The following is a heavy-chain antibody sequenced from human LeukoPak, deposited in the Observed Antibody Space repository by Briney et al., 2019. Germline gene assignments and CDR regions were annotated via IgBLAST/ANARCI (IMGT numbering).Heavy chain of an antibody. J-gene: IGHJ6*02. V-gene: IGHV7-4-1*02. CDR2: INTDTGNP. Sequence: ASVKVSCKASGYTFTGYYMHWVRQAPGQGLEWMGWINTDTGNPTYAQGFTGRFVFSLDTSVSTAYLQISSLKAEDTAVYYCARPSPSSSWDRGGYYYYYYGMDVWGQGTTVTVSS. CDR1: GYTFTGYY. CDR3: ARPSPSSSWDRGGYYYYYYGMDV. D-gene: IGHD6-13*01.